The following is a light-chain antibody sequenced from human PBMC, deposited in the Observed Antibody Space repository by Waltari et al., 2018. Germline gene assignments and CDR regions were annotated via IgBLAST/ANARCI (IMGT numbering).Light chain of an antibody. J-gene: IGKJ1*01. Sequence: EIVLTQSPGTASLSPGDRVTLSCRASQSVGSSSLAWYQQKPGQAPRLVIYRASRRATGIPDRGSGSGSGTDFSLTISRLEPEDFAVYYCQQHGTLPATFGQGTKVELK. CDR1: QSVGSSS. CDR2: RAS. CDR3: QQHGTLPAT. V-gene: IGKV3-20*01.